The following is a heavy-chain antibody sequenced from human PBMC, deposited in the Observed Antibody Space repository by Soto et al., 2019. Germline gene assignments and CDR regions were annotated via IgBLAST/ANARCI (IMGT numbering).Heavy chain of an antibody. D-gene: IGHD1-1*01. V-gene: IGHV3-74*01. CDR2: ISTDGSIT. Sequence: EVQLVESGGGLVQPGGSLRLSCAASGFTFSDYWMHWVRQVPGKGLVWVSRISTDGSITNYADSVKGRFTISRDNAKNTVFLQMNSLRDEDTAVYYCRRSLFRNDPVHCWGQGALVTVSS. CDR1: GFTFSDYW. J-gene: IGHJ4*02. CDR3: RRSLFRNDPVHC.